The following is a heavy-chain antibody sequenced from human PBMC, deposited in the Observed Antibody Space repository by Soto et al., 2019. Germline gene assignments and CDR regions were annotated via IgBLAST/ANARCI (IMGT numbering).Heavy chain of an antibody. V-gene: IGHV1-2*02. Sequence: QVKLVQSGAEVKKPGASVKVSCKASGYTFTAYYMHWVRQAPGQGLEGMGWIDPNNGDTNNAQKLQGRVTMTRDTTVSTADMELSRLRSDDTAVYFCAIDRLVVSNAGGNFDYWGQGTLVTVSS. CDR2: IDPNNGDT. CDR1: GYTFTAYY. CDR3: AIDRLVVSNAGGNFDY. D-gene: IGHD2-15*01. J-gene: IGHJ4*02.